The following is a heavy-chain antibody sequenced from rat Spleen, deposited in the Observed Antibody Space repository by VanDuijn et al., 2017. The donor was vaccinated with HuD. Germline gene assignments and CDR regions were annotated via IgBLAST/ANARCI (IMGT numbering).Heavy chain of an antibody. Sequence: QVQLKESGPGLVQPSQTLSLTCTVSGFSLTNYGVNWVRQPPGKGLEWMGRIQNGGDTDYNSGLKSRLSISRDTSKSQVFLKMNSLHTEDTAMYFCATQHYYEGYYRDYWGQGVMVTVSS. V-gene: IGHV2-19*01. CDR3: ATQHYYEGYYRDY. CDR2: IQNGGDT. J-gene: IGHJ2*01. D-gene: IGHD1-12*03. CDR1: GFSLTNYG.